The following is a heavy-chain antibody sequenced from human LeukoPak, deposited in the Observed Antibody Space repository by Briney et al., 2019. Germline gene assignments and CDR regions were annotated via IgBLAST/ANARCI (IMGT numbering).Heavy chain of an antibody. D-gene: IGHD2-2*01. CDR3: ARESNRGCSSTSCPRDY. J-gene: IGHJ4*02. CDR2: ISQSSDSK. V-gene: IGHV3-21*01. CDR1: GFTFSSYS. Sequence: GGSLRLSCATSGFTFSSYSMNWFRQAPGKGVEWVSAISQSSDSKIYADSVRGRFTISRDNAKDSLFLQMNSLRAEDTAVYFCARESNRGCSSTSCPRDYWGQGTLVTVSS.